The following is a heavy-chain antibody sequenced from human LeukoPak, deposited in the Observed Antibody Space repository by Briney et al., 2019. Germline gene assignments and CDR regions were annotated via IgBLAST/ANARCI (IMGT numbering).Heavy chain of an antibody. Sequence: GGSLRLSCAASGFTFSNYWMSWVRQAPGKGLEWVSVIYSGVSTYYADSVKGRFTISRDNSKNTLYLQMNSLRAEDTALYYCARDRRYYDSSGYYFHWYFDLWGRGTLVTVSS. V-gene: IGHV3-53*01. D-gene: IGHD3-22*01. CDR1: GFTFSNYW. J-gene: IGHJ2*01. CDR2: IYSGVST. CDR3: ARDRRYYDSSGYYFHWYFDL.